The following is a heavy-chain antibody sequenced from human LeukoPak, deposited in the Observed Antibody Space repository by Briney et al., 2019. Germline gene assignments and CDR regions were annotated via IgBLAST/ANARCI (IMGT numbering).Heavy chain of an antibody. D-gene: IGHD2-2*01. V-gene: IGHV3-23*01. Sequence: GGSLRLPCAASGFTFSSYAMTWVRQAPGKGLEWVSVISGSGDSTYYADSVKGWFTISRDNSKNTLYLQMNSLRAEDTAVYYCANDGPRYCTSTSCYAPLDSWGQGTQVTVSS. CDR2: ISGSGDST. CDR1: GFTFSSYA. CDR3: ANDGPRYCTSTSCYAPLDS. J-gene: IGHJ4*02.